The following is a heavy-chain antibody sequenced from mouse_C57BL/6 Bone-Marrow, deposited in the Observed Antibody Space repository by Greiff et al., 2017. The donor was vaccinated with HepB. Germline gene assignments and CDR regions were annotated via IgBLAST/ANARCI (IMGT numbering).Heavy chain of an antibody. V-gene: IGHV5-17*01. J-gene: IGHJ3*01. CDR1: GFTFSDYG. CDR2: ISSGSSTI. D-gene: IGHD1-1*01. CDR3: ARRCYYCGSWFAY. Sequence: EVQRVESGGGLVKPGGSLKLSCAASGFTFSDYGMHWVRQAPEKGLEWVAYISSGSSTIYYADTVKGRFTISRDNARNTLFLQMTSLRSEDTAMYYCARRCYYCGSWFAYWGQGTRVTVSA.